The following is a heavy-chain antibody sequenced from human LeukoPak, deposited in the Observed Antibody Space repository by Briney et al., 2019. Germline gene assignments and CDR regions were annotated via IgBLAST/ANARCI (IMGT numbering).Heavy chain of an antibody. J-gene: IGHJ1*01. V-gene: IGHV5-51*01. CDR1: GYSSTSYW. CDR2: IYPGDSDT. Sequence: GESLKISCKGSGYSSTSYWIGWVRQMPGKGLEWMGIIYPGDSDTRYSPSFQGQVTISADKSISTAYLQGSSLKASDTAMYYCARLSYYDFWSGSKYFQHWGQGTLVTVSS. D-gene: IGHD3-3*01. CDR3: ARLSYYDFWSGSKYFQH.